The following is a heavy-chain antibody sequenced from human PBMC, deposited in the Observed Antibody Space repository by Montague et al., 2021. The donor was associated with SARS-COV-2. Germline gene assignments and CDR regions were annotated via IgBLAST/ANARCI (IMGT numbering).Heavy chain of an antibody. CDR1: RGSFHIFS. D-gene: IGHD2-21*01. J-gene: IGHJ4*02. CDR3: ARGTRVVGITPGFRY. CDR2: IDHRGNT. Sequence: SETLSLTCAVYRGSFHIFSWGWIRQSPEKGLEWIGEIDHRGNTNYNPSPKSRVTIPVDTSKSQFSLNLTSVTAADTAIYYCARGTRVVGITPGFRYWGQGTQVAVSS. V-gene: IGHV4-34*01.